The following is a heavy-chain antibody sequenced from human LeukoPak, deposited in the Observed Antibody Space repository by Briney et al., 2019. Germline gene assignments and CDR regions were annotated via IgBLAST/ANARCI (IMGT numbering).Heavy chain of an antibody. CDR2: ISFSVNTK. CDR3: ARVSGVSGIF. Sequence: GGSLGLSCAVSGFTFSDYSMNWVRQDPGKGLEWVLYISFSVNTKYYGDSVKGRFTISRDNANNSLYLHMESLRAGDTAVYYCARVSGVSGIFWGEGTLVTVSS. V-gene: IGHV3-48*04. J-gene: IGHJ4*02. D-gene: IGHD2-15*01. CDR1: GFTFSDYS.